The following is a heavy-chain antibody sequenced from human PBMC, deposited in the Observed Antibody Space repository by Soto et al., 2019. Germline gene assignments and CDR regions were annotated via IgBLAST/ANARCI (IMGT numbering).Heavy chain of an antibody. D-gene: IGHD2-21*02. J-gene: IGHJ4*02. CDR2: IYYSGST. Sequence: SETLSLTCTVSGGSISSGDYYWSWFRQPPGKGLEWIGYIYYSGSTYYNPSLKSRVTISVDTSKNQFSLKLSSVTAADTAVYYCARVIRGDCYFDYWGQGTLVTVSS. CDR1: GGSISSGDYY. CDR3: ARVIRGDCYFDY. V-gene: IGHV4-30-4*01.